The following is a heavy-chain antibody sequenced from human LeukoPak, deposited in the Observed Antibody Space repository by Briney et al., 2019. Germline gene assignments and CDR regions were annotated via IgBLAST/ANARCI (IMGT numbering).Heavy chain of an antibody. V-gene: IGHV3-23*01. D-gene: IGHD3-22*01. CDR2: ISGSGGST. CDR1: GLTFSSYA. Sequence: GGSLRLSCAASGLTFSSYAMSWVRQAPGKGLEWVSAISGSGGSTYYADSVKGRFTISRDNSKNTLYLQMNSLRAEDTAVYYCAKDHRGDGSTMIVVVIPSRFDPWGQGTLVTVSS. CDR3: AKDHRGDGSTMIVVVIPSRFDP. J-gene: IGHJ5*02.